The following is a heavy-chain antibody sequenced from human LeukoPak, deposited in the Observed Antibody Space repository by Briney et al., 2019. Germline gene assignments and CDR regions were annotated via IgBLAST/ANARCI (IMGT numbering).Heavy chain of an antibody. CDR1: GFIFDDAF. CDR2: VSRKSDYR. J-gene: IGHJ4*02. Sequence: GGSLRLSCAASGFIFDDAFMHWVRQAPRKGLEGVSGVSRKSDYRAYADSVKGRFTISRDNAKNSLYLQMNSLRAEDTALYYCAKERYDGSGAAYDNWGQGTLVTVSS. D-gene: IGHD3-10*01. V-gene: IGHV3-9*01. CDR3: AKERYDGSGAAYDN.